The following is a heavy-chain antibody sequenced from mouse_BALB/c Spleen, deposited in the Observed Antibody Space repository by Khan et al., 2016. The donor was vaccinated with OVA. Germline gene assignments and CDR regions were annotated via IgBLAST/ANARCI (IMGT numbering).Heavy chain of an antibody. CDR1: GYTFTSYT. V-gene: IGHV1-4*01. J-gene: IGHJ3*01. Sequence: QMQLEESGAELARPGASVKMSCKASGYTFTSYTIHWIKKRPGQGLEWIGYINPSNGYTNYNQKFKVKATLTTDKSSTTAYLQLSSLTSDDSAVYNGVRDGAYHRSDGWFAYWGQGTLVTVSA. CDR3: VRDGAYHRSDGWFAY. D-gene: IGHD2-14*01. CDR2: INPSNGYT.